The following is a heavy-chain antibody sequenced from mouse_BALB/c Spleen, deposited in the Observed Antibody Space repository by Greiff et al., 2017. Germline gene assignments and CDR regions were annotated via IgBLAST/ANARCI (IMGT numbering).Heavy chain of an antibody. V-gene: IGHV2-9*02. CDR2: IWAGGST. CDR1: GFSLTSYG. J-gene: IGHJ4*01. Sequence: VQRVESGPGLVAPSQSLSITCTVSGFSLTSYGVHWVRQPPGKGLEWLGVIWAGGSTNYNSALMSRLSISKDNSKSQVFLKMNSLQTDDTAMYYCARETAPYAMDYWGQGTSVTVSS. D-gene: IGHD4-1*01. CDR3: ARETAPYAMDY.